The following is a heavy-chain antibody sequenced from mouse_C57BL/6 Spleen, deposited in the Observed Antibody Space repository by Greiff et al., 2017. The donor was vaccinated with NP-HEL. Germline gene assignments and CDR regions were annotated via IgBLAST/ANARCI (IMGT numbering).Heavy chain of an antibody. J-gene: IGHJ3*01. CDR1: GFSLTSYG. CDR2: TWRGGST. Sequence: QVQLKESGPGLVQPSQSLSITCTVSGFSLTSYGVHWVRQSPGKGLEWLGVTWRGGSTDYNAASMSRLSITKDNSKSQGFFKMNSLQADDTAIYYCAKNSPGTWFAYWSHGTLVTVSA. CDR3: AKNSPGTWFAY. V-gene: IGHV2-5*01.